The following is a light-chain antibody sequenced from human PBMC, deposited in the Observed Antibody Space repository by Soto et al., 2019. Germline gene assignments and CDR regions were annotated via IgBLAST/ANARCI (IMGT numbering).Light chain of an antibody. CDR1: QSVSSW. Sequence: DIQLPQSPSALSASVGDRVTITCRASQSVSSWLAWYQHKPGKAPRLLIYKASTLQSGVPSRFSGSGSGTEFTLTISSLQPDDFATYYCQRYSTYSHTFGQGTKVDI. J-gene: IGKJ2*01. CDR3: QRYSTYSHT. CDR2: KAS. V-gene: IGKV1-5*03.